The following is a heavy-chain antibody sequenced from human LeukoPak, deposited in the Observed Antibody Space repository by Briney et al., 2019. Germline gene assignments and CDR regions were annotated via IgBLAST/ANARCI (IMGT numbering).Heavy chain of an antibody. CDR3: AREGNYYSDF. V-gene: IGHV1-2*02. CDR2: INPNSGGT. Sequence: PRASVKVSCKASGYTFTSYYMHWVRQAPGQGLEWMGIINPNSGGTYYAQKFQGRVTMTRDTSISTAYMDLSRLTSDDTAVYYCAREGNYYSDFWGQGTLVTVSS. D-gene: IGHD1-7*01. CDR1: GYTFTSYY. J-gene: IGHJ4*02.